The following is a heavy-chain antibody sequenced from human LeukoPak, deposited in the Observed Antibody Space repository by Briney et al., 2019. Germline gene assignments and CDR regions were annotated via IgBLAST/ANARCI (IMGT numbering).Heavy chain of an antibody. D-gene: IGHD6-13*01. V-gene: IGHV4-59*12. CDR1: GGSISSYY. Sequence: SETLSLTCTVSGGSISSYYWSWIRQPPGKGLEWIGYIYYSGSTNYNPSLKSRVTISVDTSKNRFSLKLSSVTAADTAVYYCARVAGAAAGTNYFDYWGQGTLVTVSS. CDR3: ARVAGAAAGTNYFDY. CDR2: IYYSGST. J-gene: IGHJ4*02.